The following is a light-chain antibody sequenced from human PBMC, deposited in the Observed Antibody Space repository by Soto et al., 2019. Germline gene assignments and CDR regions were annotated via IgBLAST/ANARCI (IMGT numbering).Light chain of an antibody. J-gene: IGLJ1*01. CDR3: GTWDSSLSASV. V-gene: IGLV1-51*01. CDR1: SSNIGNNY. CDR2: DTD. Sequence: QSVLTQPPSVSAAPGQKVTISCSGSSSNIGNNYVSWYQQLPGTAPKLLIYDTDKRPSGIPDRFSGSKSGTSASLGITGLQTGDEADYYCGTWDSSLSASVFGTGTKLTVL.